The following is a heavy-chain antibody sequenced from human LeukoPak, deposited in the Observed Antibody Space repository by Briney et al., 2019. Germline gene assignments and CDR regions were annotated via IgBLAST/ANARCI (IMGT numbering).Heavy chain of an antibody. V-gene: IGHV3-7*04. Sequence: GGSLRLSCAASGFTFSSYWMSWVRQAPGKGLEWVANIKQDGSEKYYVDSVKGRFTISRDNAKNSLYLQMNSLRAEDTAVYYCAKADYEILTRQLVYWDQVTLVNVPS. CDR2: IKQDGSEK. CDR3: AKADYEILTRQLVY. CDR1: GFTFSSYW. J-gene: IGHJ4*02. D-gene: IGHD3-9*01.